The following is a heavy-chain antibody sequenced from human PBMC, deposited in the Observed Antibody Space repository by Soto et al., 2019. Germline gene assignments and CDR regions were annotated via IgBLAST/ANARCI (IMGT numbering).Heavy chain of an antibody. D-gene: IGHD6-13*01. CDR2: ISSNGGST. CDR3: VKDQYSSSWYSYYYYGMDV. Sequence: PGGSLRLSCSASGFTFSSYAMHWVRQAPGKGLEYVSAISSNGGSTYYADSVKGRFTISRDNSKNTLYLQMSSLRAEDTAVYYCVKDQYSSSWYSYYYYGMDVWGQGTTVTVSS. CDR1: GFTFSSYA. J-gene: IGHJ6*02. V-gene: IGHV3-64D*06.